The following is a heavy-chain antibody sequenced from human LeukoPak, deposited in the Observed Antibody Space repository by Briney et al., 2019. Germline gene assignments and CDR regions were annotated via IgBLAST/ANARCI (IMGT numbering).Heavy chain of an antibody. CDR3: VRIGIVGAAYGMDV. J-gene: IGHJ6*02. CDR1: GFTFSRFG. Sequence: GGSLRLSCAASGFTFSRFGMHWVRQAPGKGLEWVAVIWYDGSNKYYADSVKGRFTISRDNSKNTLYLQMNSLRAEDTAVYYCVRIGIVGAAYGMDVWGQGTTVTVSS. CDR2: IWYDGSNK. V-gene: IGHV3-33*01. D-gene: IGHD1-26*01.